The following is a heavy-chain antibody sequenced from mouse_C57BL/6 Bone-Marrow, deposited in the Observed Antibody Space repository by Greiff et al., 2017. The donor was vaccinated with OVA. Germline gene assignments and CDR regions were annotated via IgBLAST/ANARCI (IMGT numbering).Heavy chain of an antibody. CDR2: INPYNGGT. CDR1: GYTFTDYY. D-gene: IGHD2-2*01. V-gene: IGHV1-19*01. J-gene: IGHJ2*01. CDR3: ASGYDGDY. Sequence: EVKLQESGPVLVKPGASVKMSCKASGYTFTDYYMNWVKQSHGKSLEWIGVINPYNGGTSYNQKFKGKATLTVDKSSSTAYMELNSLTSEDSAVYYCASGYDGDYWGQGTTLTVSS.